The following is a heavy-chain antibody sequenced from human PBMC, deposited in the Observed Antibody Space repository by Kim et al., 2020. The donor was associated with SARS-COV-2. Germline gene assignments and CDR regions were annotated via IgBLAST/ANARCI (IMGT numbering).Heavy chain of an antibody. J-gene: IGHJ4*02. Sequence: ASVKVSCKASGYSFTNFGMNWVRQAPGQGLEWMGWISAYNGDTNYAEKSRGRVTMTTDTSTSTAYMELRSLRSDDTAAYYCARGSRTTGYDYWGQGNLV. CDR3: ARGSRTTGYDY. CDR2: ISAYNGDT. V-gene: IGHV1-18*01. CDR1: GYSFTNFG. D-gene: IGHD3-9*01.